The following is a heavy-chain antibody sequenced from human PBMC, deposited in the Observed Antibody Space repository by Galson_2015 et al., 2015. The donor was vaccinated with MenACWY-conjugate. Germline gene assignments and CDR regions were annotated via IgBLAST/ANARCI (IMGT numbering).Heavy chain of an antibody. V-gene: IGHV5-10-1*01. Sequence: QSGAAVKKPGESLWISCKGSGYSFTNFWVSWVRQMPGKGLEWMGKIDPSDSYSTYSPSFQGHVTISVDKPSTTAYLQWSSLKASDTGMYYCARHPGYFDSSGDFDYWGQGTLVTVSS. D-gene: IGHD3-22*01. CDR2: IDPSDSYS. CDR1: GYSFTNFW. J-gene: IGHJ4*02. CDR3: ARHPGYFDSSGDFDY.